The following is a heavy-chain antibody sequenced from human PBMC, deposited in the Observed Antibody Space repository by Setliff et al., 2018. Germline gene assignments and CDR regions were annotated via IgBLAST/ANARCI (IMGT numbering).Heavy chain of an antibody. CDR2: VRFDGSTK. Sequence: PGGSLRLSCAASGFAFSTYGMHWVRQAPGKGLEWVTFVRFDGSTKYYADSVKGRFTISRDNSKNTLYLQMNSLRAEDTAVYYCPRALNYWGQGTLVTVSS. J-gene: IGHJ4*02. CDR1: GFAFSTYG. CDR3: PRALNY. V-gene: IGHV3-30*02.